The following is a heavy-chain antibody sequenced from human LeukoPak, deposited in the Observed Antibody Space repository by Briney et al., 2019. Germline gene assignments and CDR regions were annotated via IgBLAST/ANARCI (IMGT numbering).Heavy chain of an antibody. CDR1: GFAFSSYA. CDR2: IRSKAYGGTT. Sequence: GGSLRLSCAASGFAFSSYAMSWVRQAPGKGLEWVGFIRSKAYGGTTEYAASVKGRFTISRDDSKSIAYLQMNSLKTEDTAVYYCTRAIKTTVTTPSFDYWGQGTLVTVSS. J-gene: IGHJ4*02. CDR3: TRAIKTTVTTPSFDY. D-gene: IGHD4-17*01. V-gene: IGHV3-49*04.